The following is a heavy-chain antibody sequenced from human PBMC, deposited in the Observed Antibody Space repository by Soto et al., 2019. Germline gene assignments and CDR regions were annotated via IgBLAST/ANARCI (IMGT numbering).Heavy chain of an antibody. CDR1: GYTFTGYY. Sequence: QVQLVQSGAEVKKPGASVKVSCKASGYTFTGYYMHWVRQAPGQGLEWMGWINPNSGGTNYAQKFQGRVNMTRDTSISTAYMELSRLRSDDTAVYYCARESRDYYYYYGMDVWGQGTTVTVSS. V-gene: IGHV1-2*02. J-gene: IGHJ6*02. CDR2: INPNSGGT. CDR3: ARESRDYYYYYGMDV.